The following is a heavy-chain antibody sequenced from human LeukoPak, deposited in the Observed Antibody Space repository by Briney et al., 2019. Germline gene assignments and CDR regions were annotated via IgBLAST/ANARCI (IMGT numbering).Heavy chain of an antibody. D-gene: IGHD2-8*01. CDR2: INPNSGGT. V-gene: IGHV1-2*02. Sequence: ASVKVSCKASGYTFTGYYMHWVRQAPGQGLEWMGWINPNSGGTNYAQKFQGRATMTRDTSINTAYMELSRLRSDDTALYYCARAEGYCTNGVCYGFDFWGQGTLVTVSS. J-gene: IGHJ4*02. CDR1: GYTFTGYY. CDR3: ARAEGYCTNGVCYGFDF.